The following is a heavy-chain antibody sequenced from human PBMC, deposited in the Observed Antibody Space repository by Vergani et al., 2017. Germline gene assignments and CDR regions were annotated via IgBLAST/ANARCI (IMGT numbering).Heavy chain of an antibody. V-gene: IGHV3-33*01. J-gene: IGHJ4*02. CDR1: GFTFSSYG. D-gene: IGHD1-26*01. Sequence: VQLLESGGGVVQPGRSLRLSCAASGFTFSSYGMHWVRQAPGKGLEWVAVIWYDGSNKYYADSVKGRFTISRDNSKNTLYLQMNSLRAEDTAVYYCARVVGATWGYFDYWGQGTLVTVSS. CDR3: ARVVGATWGYFDY. CDR2: IWYDGSNK.